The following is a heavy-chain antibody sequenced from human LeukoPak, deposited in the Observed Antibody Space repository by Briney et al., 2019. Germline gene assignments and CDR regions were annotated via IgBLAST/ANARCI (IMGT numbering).Heavy chain of an antibody. D-gene: IGHD3-22*01. J-gene: IGHJ1*01. V-gene: IGHV3-33*06. CDR1: GFTFSSYG. Sequence: TGGSLRLSCAASGFTFSSYGMHWVRQPPGKGLEWVAVIWYDGSKKYYADSVKGRFTISRDNSKNTLYLQMNSLRAEDTAVYYCAKDVYDSNGYSHFQHWGQGTLVTVSS. CDR3: AKDVYDSNGYSHFQH. CDR2: IWYDGSKK.